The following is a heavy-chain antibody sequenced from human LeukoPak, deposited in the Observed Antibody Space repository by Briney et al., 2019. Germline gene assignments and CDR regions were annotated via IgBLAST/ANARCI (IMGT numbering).Heavy chain of an antibody. J-gene: IGHJ5*02. D-gene: IGHD3-9*01. CDR2: IYYSGST. CDR3: ARHLADKTGYYSPPGWFDP. CDR1: GGSISSSSYY. Sequence: SETLSLTCTVSGGSISSSSYYWGWIRQPPGKGLEWIGSIYYSGSTYYNPSLKSRVTISVDTSKNQFSLKLSSVTAADTAVYYCARHLADKTGYYSPPGWFDPWGQGTLVTVSS. V-gene: IGHV4-39*01.